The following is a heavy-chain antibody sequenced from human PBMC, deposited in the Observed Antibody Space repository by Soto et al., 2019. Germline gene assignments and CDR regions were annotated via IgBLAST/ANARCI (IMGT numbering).Heavy chain of an antibody. J-gene: IGHJ3*02. Sequence: GASLKISCKGSGYSFTSYWIGWVRQMPGKGLEWMGIIYPGDSDTRYSPSFQGQVTISADKSISTAYLQWSSLKASDTAMYYCARHDEGYCSGGSCYAFDIWGQGTMVTVSS. CDR2: IYPGDSDT. CDR1: GYSFTSYW. D-gene: IGHD2-15*01. CDR3: ARHDEGYCSGGSCYAFDI. V-gene: IGHV5-51*01.